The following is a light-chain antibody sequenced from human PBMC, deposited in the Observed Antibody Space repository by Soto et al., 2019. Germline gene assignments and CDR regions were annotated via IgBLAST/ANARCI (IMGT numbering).Light chain of an antibody. V-gene: IGKV3-20*01. CDR1: QSISSTF. J-gene: IGKJ1*01. CDR3: QQYYSSCT. Sequence: EIVLTQSPGTLSLSPWERATLSCRASQSISSTFLAWYQHKPGQAPRVLIYGASRRATGIPDRFSGSGSGTDFTLTIRRLEPEDFALYDCQQYYSSCTFGQGTKVEMK. CDR2: GAS.